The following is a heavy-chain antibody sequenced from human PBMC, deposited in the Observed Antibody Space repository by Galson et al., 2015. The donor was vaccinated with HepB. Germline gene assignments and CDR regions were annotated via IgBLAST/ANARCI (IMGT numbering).Heavy chain of an antibody. Sequence: QSGAEVKKPGESLKISCKGSGYSFTSYWIGWVRQMPGKGLEWMGIIYPGDSDTRYSPSFQGQVTISADKSISTAYLQWSSLKASDTAMYYCASRLPESPSTLGYCSGGSCYPPAVVDYWGQGTLVTVSS. V-gene: IGHV5-51*01. CDR3: ASRLPESPSTLGYCSGGSCYPPAVVDY. CDR1: GYSFTSYW. D-gene: IGHD2-15*01. CDR2: IYPGDSDT. J-gene: IGHJ4*02.